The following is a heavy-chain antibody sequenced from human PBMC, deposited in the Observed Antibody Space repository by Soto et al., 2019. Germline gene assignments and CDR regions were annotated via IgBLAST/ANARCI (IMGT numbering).Heavy chain of an antibody. CDR2: IYYSGST. V-gene: IGHV4-31*03. CDR1: GGSISSGGYY. D-gene: IGHD6-13*01. Sequence: PSETLSLTCTVSGGSISSGGYYWSWIRQHPGKGLEWIGYIYYSGSTYYNPSLKSRVTISVDTSKNQFSLKLSSVTAADTAVYYCAREKYSSSWYYFDYWGQGTLVTVSS. CDR3: AREKYSSSWYYFDY. J-gene: IGHJ4*02.